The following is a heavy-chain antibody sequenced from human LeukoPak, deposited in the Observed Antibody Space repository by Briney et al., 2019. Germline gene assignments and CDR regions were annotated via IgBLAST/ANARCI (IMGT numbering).Heavy chain of an antibody. CDR2: ISSSSSTI. CDR3: ARDPRTYSSGWYGFENWFDP. V-gene: IGHV3-48*02. Sequence: PGGSLRLSCGASGFTFSSYGMHWVRQAPGKGLEWVSYISSSSSTIYYADSVKGRFTISRDNAKNSLYLQMNSLRDEDTAVYYCARDPRTYSSGWYGFENWFDPWGQGTLVTVSS. D-gene: IGHD6-19*01. J-gene: IGHJ5*02. CDR1: GFTFSSYG.